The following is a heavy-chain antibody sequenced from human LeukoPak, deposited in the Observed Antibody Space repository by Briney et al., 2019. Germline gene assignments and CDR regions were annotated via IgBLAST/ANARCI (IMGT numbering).Heavy chain of an antibody. V-gene: IGHV3-30*18. D-gene: IGHD3-9*01. Sequence: GRSLRLSCAASGFTFSSYGMHWVRQAPGKGLEWVAVISYDGSNKYYADSVKGRFTISRDNSKNTLYLQMNSLRAEDTAVYYCAKDYYDILTGYYNQAFDIWGQGTMVTVSS. J-gene: IGHJ3*02. CDR1: GFTFSSYG. CDR3: AKDYYDILTGYYNQAFDI. CDR2: ISYDGSNK.